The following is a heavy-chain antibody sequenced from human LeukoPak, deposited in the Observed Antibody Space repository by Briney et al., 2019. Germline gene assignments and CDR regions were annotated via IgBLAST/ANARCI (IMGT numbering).Heavy chain of an antibody. V-gene: IGHV3-20*04. J-gene: IGHJ4*02. CDR3: ARDLSSSWYSLGY. CDR1: GNSFDDYG. Sequence: GGSLRLSCTDSGNSFDDYGMSWVRQVPQKGLEWVSGINWDGGATAYADSVKGRFTISRDHAKNSVFLQMNSLRAEDTALYFCARDLSSSWYSLGYWGQGILVTVSS. D-gene: IGHD6-13*01. CDR2: INWDGGAT.